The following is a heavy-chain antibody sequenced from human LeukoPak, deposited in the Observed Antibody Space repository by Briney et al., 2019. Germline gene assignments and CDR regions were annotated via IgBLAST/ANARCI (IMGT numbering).Heavy chain of an antibody. Sequence: SETLSLTCTVLGSMSNHFWSWIRQPPGKGLEWIGYIYDTGATDYNPSLKSRVTMSVDTSANQFSLKLSSVTTANTAVYYCATRPAGNTWAAIFDSWSRGTLVTVSS. D-gene: IGHD6-6*01. CDR3: ATRPAGNTWAAIFDS. CDR2: IYDTGAT. V-gene: IGHV4-59*11. J-gene: IGHJ5*01. CDR1: GSMSNHF.